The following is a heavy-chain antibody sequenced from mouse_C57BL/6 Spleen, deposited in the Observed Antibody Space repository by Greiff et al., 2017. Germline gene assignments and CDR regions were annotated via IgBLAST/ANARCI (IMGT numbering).Heavy chain of an antibody. V-gene: IGHV1-62-2*01. D-gene: IGHD2-1*01. Sequence: QVQLKQSGAELVKPGASVKLSCKASGYTFTEYTIHWVKQRSGQGLEWIGWFYPGSGSIKYNEKFKDKATLTADKSSSTVYMGLSRLTSEDSAVYCSARHEEGLYRGYFDYWGQGTTLTVSS. CDR2: FYPGSGSI. J-gene: IGHJ2*01. CDR1: GYTFTEYT. CDR3: ARHEEGLYRGYFDY.